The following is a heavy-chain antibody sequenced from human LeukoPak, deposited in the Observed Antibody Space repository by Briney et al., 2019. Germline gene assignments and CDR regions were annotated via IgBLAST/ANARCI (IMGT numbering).Heavy chain of an antibody. V-gene: IGHV4-59*01. Sequence: SETLSLTYTVSGGSISSYYWSWIRQPPGKGLEWIGYIYYSGSTNYNPSLKSRVTISVDTSKNQFSLKLSSVTAADTAVYYCARDTAMVYFDYWGQGTLVTVSS. J-gene: IGHJ4*02. D-gene: IGHD5-18*01. CDR1: GGSISSYY. CDR2: IYYSGST. CDR3: ARDTAMVYFDY.